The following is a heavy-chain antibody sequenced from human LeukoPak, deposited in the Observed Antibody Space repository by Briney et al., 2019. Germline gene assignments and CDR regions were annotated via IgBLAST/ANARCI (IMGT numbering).Heavy chain of an antibody. V-gene: IGHV3-21*01. CDR3: ARALTTLTYEGY. CDR1: GFTFRSYT. CDR2: ISGSNSYI. D-gene: IGHD1-1*01. Sequence: PGRSLRLSCAASGFTFRSYTMHWIRQAPGKGLEWVSSISGSNSYIFYADSVKGRFTVSRDNAKDSLYLQMNSLRAEDTAVYYCARALTTLTYEGYWGQGTLVTVSS. J-gene: IGHJ4*02.